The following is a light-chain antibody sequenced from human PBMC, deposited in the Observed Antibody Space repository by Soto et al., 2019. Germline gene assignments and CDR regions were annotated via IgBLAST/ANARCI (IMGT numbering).Light chain of an antibody. CDR3: QQYDSSPRT. J-gene: IGKJ1*01. CDR1: QSVSSSF. Sequence: EIVLTQSPGSLSLSPGERATLSCVASQSVSSSFLAWYQQKPGQAPRLLIYGASNWATGLPVRFSGSGSGTDFTLTISRLEPEDFAVYYCQQYDSSPRTFGQGTKVEIK. CDR2: GAS. V-gene: IGKV3-20*01.